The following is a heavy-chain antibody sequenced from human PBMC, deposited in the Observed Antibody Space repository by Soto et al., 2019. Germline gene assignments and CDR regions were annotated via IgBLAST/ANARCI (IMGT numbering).Heavy chain of an antibody. J-gene: IGHJ5*02. CDR1: GYTFTSYG. V-gene: IGHV1-18*01. CDR3: XRVVGAXXHWFDP. Sequence: QVQLEQSGAEVKKPGASVKVSCKASGYTFTSYGISWVRQAPGQGLEWMGRISAYNGNTNYAQKLQGRVTMTTDTXXXXXXXXXXXXXSXXXXXXXXXRVVGAXXHWFDPWGQGTLVTVSS. D-gene: IGHD2-15*01. CDR2: ISAYNGNT.